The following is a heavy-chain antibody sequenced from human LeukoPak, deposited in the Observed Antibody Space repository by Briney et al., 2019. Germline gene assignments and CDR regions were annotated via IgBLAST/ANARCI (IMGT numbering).Heavy chain of an antibody. J-gene: IGHJ4*02. CDR3: ARDDSYDSSGYYFDY. CDR1: GYTLTSYG. D-gene: IGHD3-22*01. V-gene: IGHV1-18*01. Sequence: GASVKVSCKASGYTLTSYGISWVRQAPGQGLEWMGWISAYNGNTNYAQKLQGRVTMTTDTSTSTAYMELRSLRSDDTAVYYCARDDSYDSSGYYFDYWGQGTLVTVSS. CDR2: ISAYNGNT.